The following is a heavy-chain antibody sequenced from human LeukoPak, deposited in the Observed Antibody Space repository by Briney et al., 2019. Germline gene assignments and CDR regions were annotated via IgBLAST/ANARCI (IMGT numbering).Heavy chain of an antibody. CDR1: GFTFSSYG. V-gene: IGHV3-30*18. CDR2: ISYDGSNK. Sequence: GRSLRLSCAASGFTFSSYGMHWVRQAPGKGLEWVAVISYDGSNKYYADSVKGRFIISRDNSKNTLYLQMNSLRAEDTAVYYCAKDGYHIRAPGRYYYMDVWGKGTTVTVSS. D-gene: IGHD2-2*01. CDR3: AKDGYHIRAPGRYYYMDV. J-gene: IGHJ6*03.